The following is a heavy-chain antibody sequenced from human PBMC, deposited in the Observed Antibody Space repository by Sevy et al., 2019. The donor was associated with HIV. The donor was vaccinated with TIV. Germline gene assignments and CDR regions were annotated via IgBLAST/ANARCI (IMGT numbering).Heavy chain of an antibody. D-gene: IGHD3-22*01. J-gene: IGHJ6*03. CDR2: VIPVFGVT. CDR3: ARDGSTVLDDYDNIYMDT. CDR1: GVSFNTYT. V-gene: IGHV1-69*04. Sequence: ASVKVSCKTSGVSFNTYTISWVRQAPGQGLEWVGTVIPVFGVTKYAETLQDRLTITAERVTSTVHMELSSLTSDDTAIYYCARDGSTVLDDYDNIYMDTWGQGTTVTVSS.